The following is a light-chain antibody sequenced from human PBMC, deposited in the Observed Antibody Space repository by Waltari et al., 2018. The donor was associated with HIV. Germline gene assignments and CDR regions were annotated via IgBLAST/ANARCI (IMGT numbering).Light chain of an antibody. CDR1: SNDVGSYNL. CDR3: CSYAGSSTLL. CDR2: EVT. Sequence: QSALTQPASVSGSPGQSITISCTGTSNDVGSYNLVSWYQHHPGKAPKPLIFEVTKRPSGVSNRFSASKSGNTASLTISGLQAEDEADYYCCSYAGSSTLLFGGGTKLSVL. J-gene: IGLJ2*01. V-gene: IGLV2-23*02.